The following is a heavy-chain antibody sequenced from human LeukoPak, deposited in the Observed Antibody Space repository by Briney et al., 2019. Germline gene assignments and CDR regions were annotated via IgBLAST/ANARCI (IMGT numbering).Heavy chain of an antibody. V-gene: IGHV1-69*05. J-gene: IGHJ4*02. D-gene: IGHD5-24*01. CDR2: IIPIFGTA. Sequence: SVKVSCKASGGTFSSYAISWVRQAPGQGLESMGGIIPIFGTANYAQKFQGRVPITTDESTSTAYMELSSLRSEDTAVYYCARMRRDGYNFGSAYYFDYWGQGTLVTVSS. CDR1: GGTFSSYA. CDR3: ARMRRDGYNFGSAYYFDY.